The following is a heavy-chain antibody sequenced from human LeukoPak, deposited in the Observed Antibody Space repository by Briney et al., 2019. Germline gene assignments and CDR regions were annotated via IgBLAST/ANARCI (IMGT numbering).Heavy chain of an antibody. J-gene: IGHJ4*02. CDR2: INPNSGGT. D-gene: IGHD1-1*01. Sequence: ASVKVSCKASGYTFTGCYMHWVRQAPGQGLEWMGWINPNSGGTNYAQKFQGRVTMTRDTSISTAYMELSRLRSDDTAVYYCARDSFAMEGGFDYWGQGTLVTVSS. V-gene: IGHV1-2*02. CDR3: ARDSFAMEGGFDY. CDR1: GYTFTGCY.